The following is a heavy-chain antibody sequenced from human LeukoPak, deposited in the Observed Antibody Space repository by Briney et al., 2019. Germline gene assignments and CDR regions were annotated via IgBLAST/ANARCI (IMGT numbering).Heavy chain of an antibody. D-gene: IGHD5-24*01. CDR1: GGFISSRPYD. CDR3: ARHLSQGDGTKRGFYY. Sequence: SETLSLTCTVSGGFISSRPYDWGWLRQRPGKGLECIGSISYSGRTYDNPSLRRRVTICVDTSSNQFSLKLSSVTAADTAVYYCARHLSQGDGTKRGFYYWGQGTLVTVSS. V-gene: IGHV4-39*01. J-gene: IGHJ4*02. CDR2: ISYSGRT.